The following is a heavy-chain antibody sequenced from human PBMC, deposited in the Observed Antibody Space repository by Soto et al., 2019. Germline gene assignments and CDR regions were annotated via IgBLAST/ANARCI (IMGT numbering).Heavy chain of an antibody. CDR1: GFTFSSYA. V-gene: IGHV3-23*01. CDR3: ASRSSGWYFDY. D-gene: IGHD6-19*01. J-gene: IGHJ4*02. Sequence: EVQLLESGGGLVQPGGSLRLSCAASGFTFSSYAMSWVRQAPGKGLEWVSAISGSGGSTYYADSVKGRFTISRDNSKNTLHRQMNSRRAEDTAVYYCASRSSGWYFDYWGQGTLVTVSS. CDR2: ISGSGGST.